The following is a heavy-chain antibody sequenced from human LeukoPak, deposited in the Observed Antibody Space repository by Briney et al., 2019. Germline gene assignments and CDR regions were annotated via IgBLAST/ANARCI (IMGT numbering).Heavy chain of an antibody. J-gene: IGHJ6*03. CDR2: ISPFNGKT. CDR1: DDTFASYG. CDR3: AWGGEIVVEPDGDSYLHYMDV. D-gene: IGHD2-2*01. Sequence: ASVKVSCKSSDDTFASYGISWVRQAPGQGLEWMGRISPFNGKTNYAQKFQGRVTMTTDTSTSTAYMELRSLKYDDTAVYYCAWGGEIVVEPDGDSYLHYMDVWGTGTTVTVSS. V-gene: IGHV1-18*01.